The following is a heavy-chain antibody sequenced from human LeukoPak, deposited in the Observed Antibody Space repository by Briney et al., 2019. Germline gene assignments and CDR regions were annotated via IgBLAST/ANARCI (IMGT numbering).Heavy chain of an antibody. J-gene: IGHJ5*02. CDR2: ISSSGSTI. Sequence: PGGSLRLSCAASGFTFSSYEMNWVRQAPGKGLEWVSYISSSGSTIYYADSVKGRFTISRDNAKNSLYLQMNSLRAEYTAVYYCARESHSSGCTWFDPWGQGTLVTVSS. V-gene: IGHV3-48*03. D-gene: IGHD6-19*01. CDR3: ARESHSSGCTWFDP. CDR1: GFTFSSYE.